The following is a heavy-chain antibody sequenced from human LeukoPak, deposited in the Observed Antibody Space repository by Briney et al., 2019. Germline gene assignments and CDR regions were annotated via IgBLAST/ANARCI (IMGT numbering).Heavy chain of an antibody. CDR1: GFTFSSYS. J-gene: IGHJ4*02. Sequence: GGSLRLSCAASGFTFSSYSMNWVRQAPGKGLEWVSSISSSSSYIYYADSVKGRFTIYRDNAKNSLYLQTNSLRAEDTAVYYCARDSRDYDFWSGYSSTDYWGQGTLVTVSS. D-gene: IGHD3-3*01. V-gene: IGHV3-21*01. CDR2: ISSSSSYI. CDR3: ARDSRDYDFWSGYSSTDY.